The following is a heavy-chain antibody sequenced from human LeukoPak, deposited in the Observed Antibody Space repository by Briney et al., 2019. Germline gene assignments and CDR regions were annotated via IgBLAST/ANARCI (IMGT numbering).Heavy chain of an antibody. CDR1: GGSISSDDYY. Sequence: TSETLSLTCTVSGGSISSDDYYWSWIRQPPGKGLEWIGYIYYSGSTYYNPSLKSRLTISVDTSKNQFSLKLSSVTAADTAVYHCARGFTMIRGVSNWFDPWGQGTLVTVSS. V-gene: IGHV4-30-4*01. J-gene: IGHJ5*02. CDR2: IYYSGST. D-gene: IGHD3-10*01. CDR3: ARGFTMIRGVSNWFDP.